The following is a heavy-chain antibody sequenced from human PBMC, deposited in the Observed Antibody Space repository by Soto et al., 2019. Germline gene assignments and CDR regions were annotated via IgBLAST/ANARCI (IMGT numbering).Heavy chain of an antibody. Sequence: VQLLQSGAEVKKPGASVKVTCKASGYTFTNYGITWVRQAPGQGLEWMEWISAYNGDTHYTQRLQGRVTMTTYTSTSTPNLELRGVRSDNTAMYYCPSVRQLVGYFDCYMDVWRKGTTVTLSS. D-gene: IGHD6-6*01. CDR1: GYTFTNYG. V-gene: IGHV1-18*01. CDR2: ISAYNGDT. J-gene: IGHJ6*03. CDR3: PSVRQLVGYFDCYMDV.